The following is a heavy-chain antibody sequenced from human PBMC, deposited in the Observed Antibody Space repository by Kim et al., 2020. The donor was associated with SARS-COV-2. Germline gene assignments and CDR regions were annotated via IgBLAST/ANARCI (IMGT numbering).Heavy chain of an antibody. J-gene: IGHJ6*02. Sequence: ASVKVSCKVSGYTLTELSMHWVRQAPGKGLEWMGDFDPEDGETIYAQKFQGRVTMTEDTSTDTAYMELSSLRSEDTAVYYCATDKSIAAAGTNYYYYYGMDVWGQGTTVTVSS. V-gene: IGHV1-24*01. CDR1: GYTLTELS. CDR2: FDPEDGET. D-gene: IGHD6-13*01. CDR3: ATDKSIAAAGTNYYYYYGMDV.